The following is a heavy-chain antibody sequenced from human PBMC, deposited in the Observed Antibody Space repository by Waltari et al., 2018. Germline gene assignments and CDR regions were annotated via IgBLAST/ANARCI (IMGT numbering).Heavy chain of an antibody. V-gene: IGHV3-7*01. CDR3: ARVRHFYDSSGYYSGAFDI. D-gene: IGHD3-22*01. Sequence: EVQLVESGGDLVQPGGSLRLSCAASGFTFSSYWMSWVRQAPGQGLEWVANIKQDGSEKYYVDSVKGRFTISRDNAKNSVYLQMNSLRAEDTAVYYCARVRHFYDSSGYYSGAFDIWGQGTMVTVSS. J-gene: IGHJ3*02. CDR1: GFTFSSYW. CDR2: IKQDGSEK.